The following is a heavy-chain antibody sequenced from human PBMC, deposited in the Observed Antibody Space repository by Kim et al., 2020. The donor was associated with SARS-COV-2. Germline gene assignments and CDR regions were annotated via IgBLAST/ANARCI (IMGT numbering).Heavy chain of an antibody. Sequence: SETLSLTCTVSGGSISSYYWSWIRQPPGKGLEWIGYIYYSGSTNYNPSLKSRVTISVDTSKNQFSLKLSSVTAADTAVYYCARGYDFWSGYSKDYYYYM. CDR3: ARGYDFWSGYSKDYYYYM. D-gene: IGHD3-3*01. CDR1: GGSISSYY. J-gene: IGHJ6*03. CDR2: IYYSGST. V-gene: IGHV4-59*01.